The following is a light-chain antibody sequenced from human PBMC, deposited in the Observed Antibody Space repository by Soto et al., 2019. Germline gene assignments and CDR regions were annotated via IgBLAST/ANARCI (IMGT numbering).Light chain of an antibody. Sequence: EIVLTQSPATLSVSPGERATLSCRASQSAAGNLAWYQQKPGQAPRLLIYGASTRATGIPGRFSGSGSGTEFTLTISSLXSEDFAVYYCQQYNNWPPVTFGQGTKVDIK. CDR1: QSAAGN. V-gene: IGKV3-15*01. CDR3: QQYNNWPPVT. CDR2: GAS. J-gene: IGKJ1*01.